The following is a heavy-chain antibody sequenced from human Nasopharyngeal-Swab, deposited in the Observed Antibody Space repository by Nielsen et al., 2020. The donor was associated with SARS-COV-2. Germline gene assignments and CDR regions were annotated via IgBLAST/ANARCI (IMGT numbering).Heavy chain of an antibody. CDR1: GYTFTIYG. V-gene: IGHV1-18*01. D-gene: IGHD4/OR15-4a*01. CDR3: VRDHQTVLTTSTDDF. Sequence: ASVKVSCMASGYTFTIYGINWVRQAPGQGLEWMGWISADNGETNYGQRFQDRVSMTTDTSTTTAYLELRSLRFDDTAVYYCVRDHQTVLTTSTDDFWGQGTLVTVSS. J-gene: IGHJ4*02. CDR2: ISADNGET.